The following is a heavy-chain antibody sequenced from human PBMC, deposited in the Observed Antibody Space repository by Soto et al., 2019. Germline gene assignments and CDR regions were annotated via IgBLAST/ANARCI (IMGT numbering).Heavy chain of an antibody. CDR1: GFNFDNV. CDR2: ISGSGSRR. D-gene: IGHD5-18*01. V-gene: IGHV3-23*01. Sequence: LRLSCAASGFNFDNVMTWVRQAPGKGLDWVSTISGSGSRRYYADSVKGRFTVSRDNSKNTLYLQMNSLRVDDTAVYYCARDDWSYGVPIDYWGQGTLVTVSS. CDR3: ARDDWSYGVPIDY. J-gene: IGHJ4*02.